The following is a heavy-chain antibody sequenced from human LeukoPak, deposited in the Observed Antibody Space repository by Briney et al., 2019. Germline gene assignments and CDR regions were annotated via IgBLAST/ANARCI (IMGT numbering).Heavy chain of an antibody. CDR3: ARESRAEDSLRVGYWFDP. D-gene: IGHD4-17*01. V-gene: IGHV1-18*01. CDR2: ISAYNGNT. CDR1: GYTFTSYG. Sequence: GASVKVSCKASGYTFTSYGISWVRQAPGQGLEWMGWISAYNGNTNYAQKLQGRVTMTTDTSTSTAYMELRSLRSDDTAVYYCARESRAEDSLRVGYWFDPWGQGTLVTVSS. J-gene: IGHJ5*02.